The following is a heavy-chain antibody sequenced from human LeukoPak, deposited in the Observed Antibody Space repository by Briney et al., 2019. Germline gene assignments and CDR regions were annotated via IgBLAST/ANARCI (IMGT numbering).Heavy chain of an antibody. CDR3: GRDRDWGAFDV. Sequence: GGSLRLSCAASGFTFSSYGINWVRQPAGKGLEWVAGITPSGDTSYYADSVRGRFTISRDNSKSIVSLQMNSLRAEDTALYYCGRDRDWGAFDVWGQGSLVTVSS. J-gene: IGHJ5*02. D-gene: IGHD3/OR15-3a*01. CDR2: ITPSGDTS. CDR1: GFTFSSYG. V-gene: IGHV3-23*01.